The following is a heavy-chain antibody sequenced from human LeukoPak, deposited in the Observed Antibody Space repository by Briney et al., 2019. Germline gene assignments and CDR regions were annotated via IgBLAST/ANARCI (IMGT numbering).Heavy chain of an antibody. Sequence: ASVKVSCKASGGTFSSYAISWVRQAPGQGLEWMGRIIPIFGTANYAQKFQGRVTITTDESTSTAYMELSSLRSEDTAVYYCARDLLLLEYSGSSDGAYYYYMDVWGKGTTVTVSS. D-gene: IGHD6-6*01. CDR1: GGTFSSYA. V-gene: IGHV1-69*05. J-gene: IGHJ6*03. CDR3: ARDLLLLEYSGSSDGAYYYYMDV. CDR2: IIPIFGTA.